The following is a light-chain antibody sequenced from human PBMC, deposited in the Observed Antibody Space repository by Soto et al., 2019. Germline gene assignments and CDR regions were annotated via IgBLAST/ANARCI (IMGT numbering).Light chain of an antibody. V-gene: IGKV3-11*01. CDR2: DVS. CDR3: QQRSNWPIT. CDR1: QSVGTY. Sequence: EIVLTQSPATLSLSPGEIATLSCRSSQSVGTYLAWYQQKPGQSPRLLMFDVSNRATGIPARFSGSGSGTDFTLTISSLEPEDFALYYCQQRSNWPITFGQGTRLEIK. J-gene: IGKJ5*01.